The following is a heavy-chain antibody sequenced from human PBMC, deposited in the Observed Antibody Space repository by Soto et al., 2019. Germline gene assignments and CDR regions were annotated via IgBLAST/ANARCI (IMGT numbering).Heavy chain of an antibody. D-gene: IGHD1-26*01. Sequence: QVQLVESGGGVVQPGRSLRLSCAASGFTFSSFGMHWVRQAPGKGLEWVAFISYDGTNKYYADSVKGPFTISRDNSENTLYMQMNSQRAEATAVYYCAKLRGNHYDHLSGMDVWGQGTTVTVSS. CDR2: ISYDGTNK. J-gene: IGHJ6*02. CDR3: AKLRGNHYDHLSGMDV. CDR1: GFTFSSFG. V-gene: IGHV3-30*18.